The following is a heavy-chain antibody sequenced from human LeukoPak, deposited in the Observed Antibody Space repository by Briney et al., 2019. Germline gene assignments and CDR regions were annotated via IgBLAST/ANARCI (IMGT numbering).Heavy chain of an antibody. V-gene: IGHV1-69*02. Sequence: SVKVSCKASGGTFSSYTISWVRQAPGQGLEWMGRIIPILGIANYAQKFQGRVTITADKSTSTAYMELSSLRSEDTAVYYCARGVQSYSGSYGYWGQGTLVTVSS. D-gene: IGHD1-26*01. CDR1: GGTFSSYT. CDR2: IIPILGIA. J-gene: IGHJ4*02. CDR3: ARGVQSYSGSYGY.